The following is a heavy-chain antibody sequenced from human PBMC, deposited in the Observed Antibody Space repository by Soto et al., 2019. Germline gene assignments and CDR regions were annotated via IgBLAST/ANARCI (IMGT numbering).Heavy chain of an antibody. CDR1: GGSISSYY. Sequence: SETLSLTCTVSGGSISSYYWSWIRQPPGKGLEWIGYIYYSGSTNYNPSLKSRVTISVDTSKNQFSLKLSSVTAADTAVYYCARAILPDYSNYRSSYYYYYMDVWGKGTTVTVSS. V-gene: IGHV4-59*08. J-gene: IGHJ6*03. CDR2: IYYSGST. CDR3: ARAILPDYSNYRSSYYYYYMDV. D-gene: IGHD4-4*01.